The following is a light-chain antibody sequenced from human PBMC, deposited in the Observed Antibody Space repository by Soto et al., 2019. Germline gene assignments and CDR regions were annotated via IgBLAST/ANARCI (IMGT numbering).Light chain of an antibody. V-gene: IGKV3-11*01. CDR3: HQRSNRSPFT. Sequence: EIQLTQSPCTLSVSQGERAILSCRASQSVSSSYWAWYRQKTARAPPILMYYASSRANNGPARLSGSGSSAEFSPTISSREHADFSAYYCHQRSNRSPFTFGQGTRLEIK. CDR2: YAS. CDR1: QSVSSSY. J-gene: IGKJ5*01.